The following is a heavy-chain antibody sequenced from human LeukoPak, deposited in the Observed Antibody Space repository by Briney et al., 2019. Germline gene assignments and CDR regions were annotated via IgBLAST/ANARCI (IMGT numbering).Heavy chain of an antibody. D-gene: IGHD3-10*01. V-gene: IGHV3-9*01. CDR1: GFTFDDYA. CDR3: AKDMGGSGFDY. J-gene: IGHJ4*02. Sequence: GGSLRLSCAASGFTFDDYAVHWVRQAPGKGLEWVSGISWNSGSIGYADSEKGRFTISRDNAKNSLYLQMNSLRAEDTALYYCAKDMGGSGFDYWGQGTLVTVSS. CDR2: ISWNSGSI.